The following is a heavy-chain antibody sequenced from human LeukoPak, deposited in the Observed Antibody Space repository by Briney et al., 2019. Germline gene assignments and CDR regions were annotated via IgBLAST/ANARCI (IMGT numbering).Heavy chain of an antibody. V-gene: IGHV3-48*02. Sequence: GGSLRLSCAASGFTFSSYSMNWVRQAPGKGLEWVSYISSSSSTIYYADSVKGRFTISRDNAKNSLYLQMSSLRDEDTAVYYCARAYGGDYGDYDSYFDLWGRGTLVTVSS. D-gene: IGHD4-17*01. CDR1: GFTFSSYS. CDR2: ISSSSSTI. CDR3: ARAYGGDYGDYDSYFDL. J-gene: IGHJ2*01.